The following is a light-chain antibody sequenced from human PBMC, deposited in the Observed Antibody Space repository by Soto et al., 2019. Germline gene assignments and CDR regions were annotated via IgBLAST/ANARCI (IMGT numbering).Light chain of an antibody. Sequence: EMVMTQSPATLSVSPGERATLSCRASQSVNNYLAWYQQRPGQVPRLLIYGASTRATGIPARFGGSGSGTEFTLPISSLQSEDVAVYYCQQYKDFPRAFGQGTKVEIK. J-gene: IGKJ1*01. CDR2: GAS. CDR3: QQYKDFPRA. CDR1: QSVNNY. V-gene: IGKV3-15*01.